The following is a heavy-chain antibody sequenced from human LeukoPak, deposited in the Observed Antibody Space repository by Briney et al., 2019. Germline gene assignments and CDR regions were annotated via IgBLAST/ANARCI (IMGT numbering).Heavy chain of an antibody. D-gene: IGHD3-22*01. V-gene: IGHV1-2*02. J-gene: IGHJ4*02. CDR3: ARAGTNYYDTSGYLDY. Sequence: ASVKVSCKASGYSFTVYYMHWVRQAPGQGLERMGWINPKSGGTNYAQTLQGRVTMTTDTSTSTAYMELRSLRSDDTAVYYCARAGTNYYDTSGYLDYWGQGTLVTVSS. CDR1: GYSFTVYY. CDR2: INPKSGGT.